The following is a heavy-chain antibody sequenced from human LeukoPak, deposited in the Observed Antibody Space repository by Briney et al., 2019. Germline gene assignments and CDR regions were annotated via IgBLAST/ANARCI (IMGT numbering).Heavy chain of an antibody. D-gene: IGHD2-2*01. V-gene: IGHV3-9*01. CDR1: GFTFDDYA. CDR2: ISWNRGSI. CDR3: AREDIVVVPAAITYYYYYGMDV. Sequence: PGGSLRLSCAASGFTFDDYAMHWVRQAPGEGLEWVSGISWNRGSIMYADSVKGRFTISRDNAKNSLYLQMNSLRAEDTAVYYCAREDIVVVPAAITYYYYYGMDVWGQGTTVTVSS. J-gene: IGHJ6*02.